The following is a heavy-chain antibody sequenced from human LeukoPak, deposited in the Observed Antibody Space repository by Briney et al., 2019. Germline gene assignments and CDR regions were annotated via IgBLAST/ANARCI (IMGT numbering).Heavy chain of an antibody. CDR1: GYTFTSYD. Sequence: ASVKVSCKASGYTFTSYDINWVRQATGQGLEWMGWMNPNSGNTGYAQKFQGRVPMTRNTSISTAYMELSSLRSEDTAVYYCARVSPPTLLWFGELLPPNYYYYYYMDVWGKGTTVTVSS. J-gene: IGHJ6*03. CDR3: ARVSPPTLLWFGELLPPNYYYYYYMDV. D-gene: IGHD3-10*01. CDR2: MNPNSGNT. V-gene: IGHV1-8*01.